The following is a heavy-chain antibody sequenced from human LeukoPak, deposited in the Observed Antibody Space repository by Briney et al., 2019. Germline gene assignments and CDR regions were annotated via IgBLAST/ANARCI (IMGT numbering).Heavy chain of an antibody. Sequence: PGGPLLLSCASAGFTCNNAWMSWGRPAPGKVLEWVGLIKSKTDGGSTDYAAPVTGTFTISKDDSTNNLYLEMNSLKAEDTAVYYCTSGIGTIDFWGQGTLVTVSS. D-gene: IGHD1-1*01. CDR3: TSGIGTIDF. CDR2: IKSKTDGGST. CDR1: GFTCNNAW. J-gene: IGHJ4*02. V-gene: IGHV3-15*01.